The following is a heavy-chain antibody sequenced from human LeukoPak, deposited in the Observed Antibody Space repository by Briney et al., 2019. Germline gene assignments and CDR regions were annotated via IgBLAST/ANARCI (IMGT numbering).Heavy chain of an antibody. CDR2: FDPEDGET. J-gene: IGHJ5*02. V-gene: IGHV1-24*01. CDR3: ATHRLFQLPLQRNFDP. Sequence: ASVKVSCKVSGYTLTELSMHWVRQAPGKGLEWMGGFDPEDGETIYAQNFQGRVTMTEDTSTDTAYMELSSLRSEDTAVYYCATHRLFQLPLQRNFDPWGQGTLVTVSS. CDR1: GYTLTELS. D-gene: IGHD4-4*01.